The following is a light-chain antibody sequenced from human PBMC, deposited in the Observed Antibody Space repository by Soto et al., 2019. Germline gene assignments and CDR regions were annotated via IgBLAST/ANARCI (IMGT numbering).Light chain of an antibody. Sequence: QSALTQPASVSGSPGQSITISCTGTSSDVGGYNYVSWYQQHPGLAPKLMIYEVSNRPSGVSNRFSGSKSGNTASLTISGLQAEDEADYYCSSYTSSSTLVFGGGTKLTVL. CDR1: SSDVGGYNY. CDR2: EVS. V-gene: IGLV2-14*01. CDR3: SSYTSSSTLV. J-gene: IGLJ3*02.